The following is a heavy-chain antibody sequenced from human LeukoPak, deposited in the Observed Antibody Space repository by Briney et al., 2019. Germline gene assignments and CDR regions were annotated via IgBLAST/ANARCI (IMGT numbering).Heavy chain of an antibody. J-gene: IGHJ4*02. CDR3: ARASGVNVDTTTMGSY. CDR2: ISSSSAYI. D-gene: IGHD5-18*01. CDR1: GFTFSTYS. V-gene: IGHV3-21*01. Sequence: PGGTLRLSCAASGFTFSTYSMNWVRQAPGKGLEWVSSISSSSAYIYYADSVKGRFTISRDNAKNSLYLQMNSLRAEDTAVYYCARASGVNVDTTTMGSYWGQGTLATVSS.